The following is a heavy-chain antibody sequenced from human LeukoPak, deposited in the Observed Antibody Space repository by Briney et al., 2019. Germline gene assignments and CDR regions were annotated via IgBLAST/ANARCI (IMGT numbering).Heavy chain of an antibody. Sequence: TGRSLRLSCAASGFTFDDYGMSWVRQAPGKGLEWVSGINWNGGSTGYADSVEGRFTISRDNAKNSLYLQMNSLRAEDTALYYCARAGGAMIVVVTGAFDIWGQGTMVTVSS. CDR2: INWNGGST. CDR1: GFTFDDYG. D-gene: IGHD3-22*01. CDR3: ARAGGAMIVVVTGAFDI. V-gene: IGHV3-20*04. J-gene: IGHJ3*02.